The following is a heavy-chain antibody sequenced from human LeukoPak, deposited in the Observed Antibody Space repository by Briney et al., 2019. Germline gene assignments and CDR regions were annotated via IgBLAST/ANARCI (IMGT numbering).Heavy chain of an antibody. V-gene: IGHV3-23*01. CDR1: GFTFSDYY. CDR2: ISGSGGST. Sequence: GGSLRLSCAASGFTFSDYYMSWIRQAPGKGLEWVSAISGSGGSTYYADSVKGRFTISRDNSKNTLYLQMNSLRAEDTAVYYCAKTSTMIVVVIDYWGQGTLVTVSS. D-gene: IGHD3-22*01. J-gene: IGHJ4*02. CDR3: AKTSTMIVVVIDY.